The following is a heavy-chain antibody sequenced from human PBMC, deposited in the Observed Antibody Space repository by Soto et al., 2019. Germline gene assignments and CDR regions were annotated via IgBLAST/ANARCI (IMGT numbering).Heavy chain of an antibody. CDR2: ISRSATTI. CDR3: ASLTGYRYFDY. CDR1: AFTFSDYY. D-gene: IGHD3-9*01. V-gene: IGHV3-11*01. J-gene: IGHJ4*02. Sequence: GGSLRLSCAASAFTFSDYYMSWIRQAPGKGLEWVSYISRSATTIYYADSVKGRFTISRDNAKNSLYLQMNNLRAEDTAVYYCASLTGYRYFDYWGQGALVTVSS.